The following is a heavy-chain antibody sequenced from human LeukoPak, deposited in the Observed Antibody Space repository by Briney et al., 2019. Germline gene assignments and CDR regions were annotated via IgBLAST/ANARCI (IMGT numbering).Heavy chain of an antibody. D-gene: IGHD5-12*01. CDR3: TRAPSGYDPNWFDP. V-gene: IGHV3-49*04. CDR1: GFTFGDYA. J-gene: IGHJ5*02. Sequence: PGGSLRLSCTASGFTFGDYAMSWVRQAPGKGLEWVGFTRSKAYGGTTEYAASVKGRFTISRDDSKSIAYLQINSLKTEDTAVYYCTRAPSGYDPNWFDPWGQGTLVTVSS. CDR2: TRSKAYGGTT.